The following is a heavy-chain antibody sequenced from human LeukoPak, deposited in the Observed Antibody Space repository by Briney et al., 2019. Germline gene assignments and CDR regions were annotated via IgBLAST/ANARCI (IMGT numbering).Heavy chain of an antibody. Sequence: GGSLRLSCAASGFTFSTYWMNWVRQAPGKGLEWVANIKPDGSDKYYVDSVKGRFTVSRDNARNSLYLQMNSLRAEDTAVYYCARDGRGSSSFDPHFDYWGQGTLVTVSS. CDR3: ARDGRGSSSFDPHFDY. V-gene: IGHV3-7*03. J-gene: IGHJ4*02. D-gene: IGHD6-13*01. CDR1: GFTFSTYW. CDR2: IKPDGSDK.